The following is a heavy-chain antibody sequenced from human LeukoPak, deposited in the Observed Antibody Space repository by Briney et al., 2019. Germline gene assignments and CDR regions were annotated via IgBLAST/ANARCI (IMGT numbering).Heavy chain of an antibody. D-gene: IGHD5-18*01. CDR2: IYYSGST. Sequence: SETQSLTCTVSGGSISSDYWSWIRQPPGKGLEWIGYIYYSGSTNYNPSLKSRVTISVDTSKNQFSLKLSSVTAADTAVYYCARDGPDTAMVTNWFDPWGQGTLVTLSS. J-gene: IGHJ5*02. V-gene: IGHV4-59*12. CDR3: ARDGPDTAMVTNWFDP. CDR1: GGSISSDY.